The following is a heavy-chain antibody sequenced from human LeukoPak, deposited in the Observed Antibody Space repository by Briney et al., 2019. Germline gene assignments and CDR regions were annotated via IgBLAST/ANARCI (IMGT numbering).Heavy chain of an antibody. CDR1: GYTFTGYY. CDR3: ARVFIDVVVTPDGFDV. CDR2: INPNSGGT. J-gene: IGHJ3*01. V-gene: IGHV1-2*02. D-gene: IGHD2-21*02. Sequence: ASVTVSCKASGYTFTGYYMNWVRQAPGQDLEWMGWINPNSGGTYYAPNFQGRVTITRDTSINTAYMELSSLKSDDTAVYYCARVFIDVVVTPDGFDVWGQGTLVTVSS.